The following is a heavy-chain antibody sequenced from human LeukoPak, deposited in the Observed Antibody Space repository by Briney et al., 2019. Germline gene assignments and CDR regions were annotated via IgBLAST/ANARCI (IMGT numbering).Heavy chain of an antibody. CDR1: EFTFSKYG. J-gene: IGHJ4*01. CDR2: IKPDGSEK. V-gene: IGHV3-7*01. Sequence: GGSLRLSCAASEFTFSKYGMHWVRQAPGKGPEWVAHIKPDGSEKYYVDSVKGRFIISRDDARNSLSLQMNSLRAEDTAVYYCAGSFGDVKNFWGQGTLVTVSS. D-gene: IGHD3-10*01. CDR3: AGSFGDVKNF.